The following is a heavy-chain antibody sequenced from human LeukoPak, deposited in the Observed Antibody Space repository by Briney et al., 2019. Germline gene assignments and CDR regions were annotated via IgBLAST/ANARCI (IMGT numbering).Heavy chain of an antibody. Sequence: SETLSLTCTVSGGSISSYYWSWIRQPPGKGREWIGYIYYSGSTNYNPSLKSRVTISVDTTKNQFSLKLSSVTAADTAVYYCARGYYDILTGYPNLDYWGQGTLVTVSS. V-gene: IGHV4-59*01. J-gene: IGHJ4*02. CDR2: IYYSGST. CDR1: GGSISSYY. CDR3: ARGYYDILTGYPNLDY. D-gene: IGHD3-9*01.